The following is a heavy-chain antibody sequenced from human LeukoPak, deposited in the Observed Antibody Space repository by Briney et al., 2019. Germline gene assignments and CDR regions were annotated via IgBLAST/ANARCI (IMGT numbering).Heavy chain of an antibody. D-gene: IGHD3-22*01. CDR1: GYTFTSYG. CDR2: ISAYNGNT. V-gene: IGHV1-18*01. J-gene: IGHJ4*02. CDR3: ARAGKYYYDSSGYSY. Sequence: GASVKVSCKASGYTFTSYGISGVRQAPGQGLEGMGWISAYNGNTNYAQKLQGRVTMTTDTSTSTADMELRSLRSDETAVYYCARAGKYYYDSSGYSYWGQGTLVTVSS.